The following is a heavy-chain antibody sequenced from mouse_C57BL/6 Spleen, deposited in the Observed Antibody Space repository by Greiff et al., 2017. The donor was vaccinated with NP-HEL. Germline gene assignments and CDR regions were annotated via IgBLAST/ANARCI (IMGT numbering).Heavy chain of an antibody. CDR3: TRRDGSSSAWFAY. CDR2: IDPETGGT. D-gene: IGHD1-1*01. V-gene: IGHV1-15*01. CDR1: GYTFTDYE. Sequence: QVQLKESGAELVRPGASVTLSCKASGYTFTDYEMHWVKQTPVHGLEWIGAIDPETGGTAYNQKFEGKAILTADKSSSTAYMELRSLTSEDSAVYYCTRRDGSSSAWFAYWGQGTLVTFSA. J-gene: IGHJ3*01.